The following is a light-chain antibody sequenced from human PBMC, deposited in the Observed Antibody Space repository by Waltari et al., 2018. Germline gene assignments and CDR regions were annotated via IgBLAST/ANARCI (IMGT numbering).Light chain of an antibody. V-gene: IGLV2-23*02. Sequence: QPALTQPASVSGSPGQSITISCPGTSNDVGNSKHVCWYQQHPGKAPKLIISEVTERPSGVSDRFSGSKSGNTASLTISGLQAEDEADYYCLSYTSSITFVFGGGTKLSVL. CDR2: EVT. J-gene: IGLJ2*01. CDR1: SNDVGNSKH. CDR3: LSYTSSITFV.